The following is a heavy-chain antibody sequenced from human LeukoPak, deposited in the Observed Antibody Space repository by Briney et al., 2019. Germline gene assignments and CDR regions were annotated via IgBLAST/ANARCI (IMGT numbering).Heavy chain of an antibody. D-gene: IGHD6-13*01. CDR3: AREARYSSSWYRAGAFVI. Sequence: SETLSLTCTVSGGSISSYYWRWIRQPPGKGLEWIGYIYYSGSTNYNPSLKSRVTISVDTSKNQFSLKLSSVTAADTAVYYCAREARYSSSWYRAGAFVIWGQGTMVTVSS. CDR2: IYYSGST. CDR1: GGSISSYY. V-gene: IGHV4-59*01. J-gene: IGHJ3*02.